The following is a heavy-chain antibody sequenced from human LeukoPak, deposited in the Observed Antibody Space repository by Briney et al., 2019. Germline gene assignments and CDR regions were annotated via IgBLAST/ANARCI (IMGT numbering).Heavy chain of an antibody. CDR1: GYTFTSNY. Sequence: ASVKVSCKASGYTFTSNYIHWLRQAPGQGLEWMGMIYPRDGSTSYAQKFQGRVTVTRDTSTSTVHMELSGLRSEDTAVYYCARDQEGFDYWGQGTLVTVSS. CDR2: IYPRDGST. CDR3: ARDQEGFDY. J-gene: IGHJ4*02. V-gene: IGHV1-46*01.